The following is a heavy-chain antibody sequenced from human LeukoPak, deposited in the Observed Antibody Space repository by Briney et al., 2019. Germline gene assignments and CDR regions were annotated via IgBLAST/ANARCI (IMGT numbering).Heavy chain of an antibody. Sequence: GGSLRLSCAASGFTFSSYAMHWVRQAPGKGLEYVPAISSNGGSTYYANSVKGRFTISRDNSKNTLYLQMGSLRAEDMAVYYCAREPRGDFWSGDCYGMDVWGQGTTVTVSS. V-gene: IGHV3-64*01. CDR2: ISSNGGST. CDR3: AREPRGDFWSGDCYGMDV. J-gene: IGHJ6*02. D-gene: IGHD3-3*01. CDR1: GFTFSSYA.